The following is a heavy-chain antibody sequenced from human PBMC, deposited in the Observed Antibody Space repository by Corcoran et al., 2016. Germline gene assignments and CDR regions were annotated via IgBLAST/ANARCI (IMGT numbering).Heavy chain of an antibody. CDR2: INTGNGNT. CDR3: ARDGLSGSYSGFDY. D-gene: IGHD1-26*01. J-gene: IGHJ4*02. Sequence: QVQLVQSGAEVKKPGASVKVSCKASGYTFTSYAMHWVRQAPGQRLEWMGWINTGNGNTKYSQKFQGRVTITRDTSASTAYMELSSLRSEDTAVYYCARDGLSGSYSGFDYWGQGTLVTVSS. V-gene: IGHV1-3*04. CDR1: GYTFTSYA.